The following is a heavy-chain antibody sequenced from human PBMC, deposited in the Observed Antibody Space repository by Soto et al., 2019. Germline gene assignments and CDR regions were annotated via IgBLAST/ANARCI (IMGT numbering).Heavy chain of an antibody. Sequence: QVQLVQSGAEVKKPGASVKVSCKAAGYTFTGYYIHWVRQVPGQGLEGLGWVNPNTGGTNYAQKHRGWGTVTRDTCISTAHMELSRLTSDDTAVYYCAGAQEIAVAGHAFDLWAKGQWSPSLQ. D-gene: IGHD6-19*01. CDR3: AGAQEIAVAGHAFDL. V-gene: IGHV1-2*04. CDR2: VNPNTGGT. CDR1: GYTFTGYY. J-gene: IGHJ3*01.